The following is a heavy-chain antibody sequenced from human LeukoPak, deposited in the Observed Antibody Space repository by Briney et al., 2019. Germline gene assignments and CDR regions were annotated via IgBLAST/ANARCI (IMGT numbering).Heavy chain of an antibody. CDR1: GGSISSYY. CDR2: IYYSGST. Sequence: PSETLSLTCTVSGGSISSYYWSWIRQPPGKGLEWIGYIYYSGSTNYNPSLKSRVTISVDTSKNQFSLKLSSVTAADTAVYYCARAYSSSWLLFDYWGQGTLVTVSS. D-gene: IGHD6-13*01. J-gene: IGHJ4*02. V-gene: IGHV4-59*01. CDR3: ARAYSSSWLLFDY.